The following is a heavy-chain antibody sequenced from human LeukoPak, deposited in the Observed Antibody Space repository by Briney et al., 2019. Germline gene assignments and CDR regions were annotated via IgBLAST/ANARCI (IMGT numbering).Heavy chain of an antibody. Sequence: GASVKVSCKASGYTFTSYGISWVRQAPGQGLEWMGWISAYNGNTNYAQKLQGRVTMTTDTSTSTAYMELRSLGSDDTAVYYCARDGADGGKPYYYYGMDVWGQGTTVTVSS. V-gene: IGHV1-18*01. CDR3: ARDGADGGKPYYYYGMDV. CDR1: GYTFTSYG. D-gene: IGHD2-15*01. CDR2: ISAYNGNT. J-gene: IGHJ6*02.